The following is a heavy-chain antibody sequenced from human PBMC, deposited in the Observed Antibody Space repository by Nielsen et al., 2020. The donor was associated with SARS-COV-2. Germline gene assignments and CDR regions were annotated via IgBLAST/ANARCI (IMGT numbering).Heavy chain of an antibody. CDR1: GFTFSSYA. D-gene: IGHD2-2*01. CDR3: AKSVKPRYCSSTSCYYYYGMDV. V-gene: IGHV3-23*01. CDR2: ISVNGGAT. Sequence: GESLKISCAASGFTFSSYAMSWVRQAPGKGLEWVSTISVNGGATYYATSVKGRFTISRDNSENTLFLQMNSLRAEDTAVYYCAKSVKPRYCSSTSCYYYYGMDVWGQGTTVTVSS. J-gene: IGHJ6*02.